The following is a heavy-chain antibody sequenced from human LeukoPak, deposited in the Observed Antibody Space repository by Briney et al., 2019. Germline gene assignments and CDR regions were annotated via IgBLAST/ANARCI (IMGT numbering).Heavy chain of an antibody. V-gene: IGHV3-21*01. Sequence: PGGSLRLSCAASGFTFSTYNMNWVRQAPGKGLEWVSSISSSSSYIYYADSVKGRFTISRDNAKNSLYLQMNSLRAEDTAVYYCARVEWPFGATRSGYYMDVWGKGTTVTVSS. CDR3: ARVEWPFGATRSGYYMDV. CDR2: ISSSSSYI. J-gene: IGHJ6*03. D-gene: IGHD1-26*01. CDR1: GFTFSTYN.